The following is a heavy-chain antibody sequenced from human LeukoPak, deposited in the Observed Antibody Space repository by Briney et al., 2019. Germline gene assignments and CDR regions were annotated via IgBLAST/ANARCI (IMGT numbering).Heavy chain of an antibody. V-gene: IGHV3-48*03. Sequence: GGSLRLSCAASGFTFSSYEMNWVRQAPGKGLEWVSYISSSGSTIYYADSVKGRFTISRDNAKNSLYLQMNSLRAEDTAVYYCARDGYGDYLPFYYMDVWGKGTTVTISS. CDR2: ISSSGSTI. CDR1: GFTFSSYE. CDR3: ARDGYGDYLPFYYMDV. D-gene: IGHD4-17*01. J-gene: IGHJ6*03.